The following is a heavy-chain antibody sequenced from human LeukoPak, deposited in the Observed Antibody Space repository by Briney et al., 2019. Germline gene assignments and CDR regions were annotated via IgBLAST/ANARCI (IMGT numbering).Heavy chain of an antibody. CDR1: GFTFSNHA. CDR3: VSMVRGIGY. J-gene: IGHJ4*02. Sequence: PGGSLRLSCAASGFTFSNHAMHWVRQAPGKGLEWVTLVWYDGSRKYYADSVKGRFTISRDNSKNSVYLQLNSLRPEDTAMYYCVSMVRGIGYWGQGTLVTVSS. CDR2: VWYDGSRK. V-gene: IGHV3-30*02. D-gene: IGHD3-10*01.